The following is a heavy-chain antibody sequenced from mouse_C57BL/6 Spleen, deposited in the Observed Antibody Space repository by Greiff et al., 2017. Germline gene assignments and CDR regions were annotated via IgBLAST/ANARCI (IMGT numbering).Heavy chain of an antibody. J-gene: IGHJ1*03. CDR1: GYTFTSYW. CDR2: IDPNSGGT. CDR3: VRCPASGSRYWYFGV. V-gene: IGHV1-72*01. D-gene: IGHD1-1*01. Sequence: VQLQQPGAELVKPGASVKLSCKASGYTFTSYWMHWVKQRPGRGLEWIGRIDPNSGGTKYNEKFKSKATLTVDKPSSTAYMQLSSLTSEASAVYEGVRCPASGSRYWYFGVWGTGTTVTVAS.